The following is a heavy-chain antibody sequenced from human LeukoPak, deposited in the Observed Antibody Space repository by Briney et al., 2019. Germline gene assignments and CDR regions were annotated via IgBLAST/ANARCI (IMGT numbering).Heavy chain of an antibody. CDR1: GGSISSGSYY. D-gene: IGHD2-2*02. V-gene: IGHV4-39*07. Sequence: SQTLSLTCTVSGGSISSGSYYWSWIRQPPGKGLEWIGEINHSGSTNYNPSLKSRVTISVDTSKNQFSLKLSSVTAADTAVYYCARGVGGYCSSTSCYKVDWFDPWGQGTLVTVSS. CDR3: ARGVGGYCSSTSCYKVDWFDP. J-gene: IGHJ5*02. CDR2: INHSGST.